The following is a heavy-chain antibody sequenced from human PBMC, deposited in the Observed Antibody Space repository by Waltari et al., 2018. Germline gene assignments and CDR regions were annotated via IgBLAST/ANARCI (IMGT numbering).Heavy chain of an antibody. Sequence: QVQLQESGPGLVKPSDPLSLTCPVSGYSISTYYWSWIRQPAGKGLEWIGRFYNSGTTYYNPSLKSRVTMSVDTSNNQFSLKLDSVTAADTAVYYCARAKENWGRNAFDIWGQGTVLTVSS. V-gene: IGHV4-4*07. CDR2: FYNSGTT. CDR1: GYSISTYY. CDR3: ARAKENWGRNAFDI. D-gene: IGHD7-27*01. J-gene: IGHJ3*02.